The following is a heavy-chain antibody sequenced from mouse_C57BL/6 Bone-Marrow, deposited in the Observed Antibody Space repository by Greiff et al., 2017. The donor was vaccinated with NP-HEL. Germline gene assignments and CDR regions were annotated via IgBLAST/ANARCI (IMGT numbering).Heavy chain of an antibody. CDR1: GYTFTSYG. V-gene: IGHV1-81*01. CDR2: IYPRSGNT. J-gene: IGHJ3*01. CDR3: ARGPYYYGSRGWFAY. D-gene: IGHD1-1*01. Sequence: QVQLQQSGAELARPGASVKLSCKASGYTFTSYGISWVKQRTGQGLEWIGEIYPRSGNTYYNEKFKGKATLTADTSSSTAYMELRSLTSEDSAVYFCARGPYYYGSRGWFAYWGQGTLVTVSA.